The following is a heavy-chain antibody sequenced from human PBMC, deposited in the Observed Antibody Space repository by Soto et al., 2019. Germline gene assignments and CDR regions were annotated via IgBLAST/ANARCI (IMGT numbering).Heavy chain of an antibody. CDR1: GYTFTSYD. D-gene: IGHD3-10*01. CDR3: ARGRVYGSGSYWFDP. CDR2: LNRNSGNT. V-gene: IGHV1-8*01. J-gene: IGHJ5*02. Sequence: QVQLVQSGAEVKKPGASVKVSCKASGYTFTSYDINWVRQATGQGLEWMGRLNRNSGNTGYAQKFQGRVTMTRNISIRKAYMELSSLRSEDTAVYYCARGRVYGSGSYWFDPWGQGTLVPVSS.